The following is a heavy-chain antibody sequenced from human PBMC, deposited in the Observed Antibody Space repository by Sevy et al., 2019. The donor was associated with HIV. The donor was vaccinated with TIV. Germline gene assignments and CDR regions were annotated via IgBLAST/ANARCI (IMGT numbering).Heavy chain of an antibody. CDR2: IDRSGTT. J-gene: IGHJ5*01. CDR3: AGALGMATFGQIRFDS. CDR1: SYSVGSDNY. D-gene: IGHD5-12*01. Sequence: SETLSLTCAVSSYSVGSDNYWGWIRQSPGKGLEWIGIIDRSGTTYYNPSLKSRVTISVDTSKNQFSLKLSSVTASDTAVYFCAGALGMATFGQIRFDSWGQGTLVTVSS. V-gene: IGHV4-38-2*01.